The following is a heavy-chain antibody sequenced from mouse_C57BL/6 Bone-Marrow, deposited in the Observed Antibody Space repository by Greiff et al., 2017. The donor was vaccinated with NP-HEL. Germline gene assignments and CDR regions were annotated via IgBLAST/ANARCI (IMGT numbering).Heavy chain of an antibody. CDR3: AFTTGFAY. CDR1: GYTFTDYY. V-gene: IGHV1-26*01. CDR2: INPNNGGT. Sequence: EVKLQQSGPELVKPGASVKISCKASGYTFTDYYMNWVKQSHGKSLEWIGDINPNNGGTSYNQKFKGKATLTVDKSSSTAYMELRSLTSEDSAVYYCAFTTGFAYWGQGTLVTVSA. J-gene: IGHJ3*01. D-gene: IGHD1-1*01.